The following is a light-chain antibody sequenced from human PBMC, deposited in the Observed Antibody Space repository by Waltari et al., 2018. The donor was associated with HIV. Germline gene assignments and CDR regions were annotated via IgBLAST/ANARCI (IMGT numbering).Light chain of an antibody. V-gene: IGLV2-11*01. J-gene: IGLJ2*01. Sequence: QSALTQPRSVSGSPGQSVTISCTGTSSDIGNYNYVSWYQQHPGKVPKRMIYDVTKRPAGVPGRCSGSKSDNTASLTISGLQAEDEADYYCCSYSATYTFAVLFGGGTKLTVL. CDR2: DVT. CDR1: SSDIGNYNY. CDR3: CSYSATYTFAVL.